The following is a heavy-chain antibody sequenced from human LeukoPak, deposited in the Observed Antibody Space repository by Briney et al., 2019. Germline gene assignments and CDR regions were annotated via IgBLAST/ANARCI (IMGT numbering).Heavy chain of an antibody. CDR1: AFIFSGHW. CDR2: IKEDGSER. V-gene: IGHV3-7*03. CDR3: ARPFGEHDYGDFDAFDI. J-gene: IGHJ3*02. Sequence: GGSLRLSCEGSAFIFSGHWMNWVRQTPGKGLEWVASIKEDGSERQYVDSVKGRFSISRDNTKGSLFLQLNSLRAEDTAVYYCARPFGEHDYGDFDAFDIWGQGTMVTVSS. D-gene: IGHD4-17*01.